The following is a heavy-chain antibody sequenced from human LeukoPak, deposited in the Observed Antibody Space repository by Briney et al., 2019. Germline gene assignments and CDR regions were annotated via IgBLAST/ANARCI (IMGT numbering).Heavy chain of an antibody. CDR3: ARGSRATRYFDY. Sequence: SETLSLTCAIYGGSFSGYYWSWIRQPPGKGLEWIGEINHSGSTNYNPSLKSRVTISVDTSKNQFSLKLSSVTAADTAVYYCARGSRATRYFDYWGQGTLVTVSS. CDR1: GGSFSGYY. D-gene: IGHD2-15*01. V-gene: IGHV4-34*01. CDR2: INHSGST. J-gene: IGHJ4*02.